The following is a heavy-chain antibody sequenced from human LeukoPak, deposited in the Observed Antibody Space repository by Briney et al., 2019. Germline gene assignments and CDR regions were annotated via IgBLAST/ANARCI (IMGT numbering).Heavy chain of an antibody. Sequence: ASVKVSCKASGYTFTGYYMHWVRQAPGQGLEWMGWINPNSGGTNYVQKFQGRVTMTRDTSISTAYMELSRLRSDDTAVYYCARVGLVPAALIDDYWGQGTLVTVSS. J-gene: IGHJ4*02. CDR3: ARVGLVPAALIDDY. V-gene: IGHV1-2*02. CDR1: GYTFTGYY. CDR2: INPNSGGT. D-gene: IGHD2-2*01.